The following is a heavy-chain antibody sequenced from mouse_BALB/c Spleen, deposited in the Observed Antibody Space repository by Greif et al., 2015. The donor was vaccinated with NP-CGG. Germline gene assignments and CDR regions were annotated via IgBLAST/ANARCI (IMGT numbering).Heavy chain of an antibody. Sequence: VQLQQSGAELVKPGASVKLSCTASGFNIKDTYMHWVKQRPEQGLEWIGRIDPANGNTKYDPKFQGKATITADTSPNTAYLQLSSLTSEDTAVYYCARGYGNYYYAMDYWGQGTSVTVSS. V-gene: IGHV14-3*02. J-gene: IGHJ4*01. D-gene: IGHD2-1*01. CDR3: ARGYGNYYYAMDY. CDR2: IDPANGNT. CDR1: GFNIKDTY.